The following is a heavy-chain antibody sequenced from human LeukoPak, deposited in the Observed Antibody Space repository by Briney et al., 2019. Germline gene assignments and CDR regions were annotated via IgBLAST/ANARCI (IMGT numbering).Heavy chain of an antibody. CDR2: IYHSGST. CDR3: ARTSSMTTVYFDY. CDR1: GGSISSGGYS. Sequence: PSETLSLTCAVSGGSISSGGYSWSWIRQPPGKGLEWIGYIYHSGSTYYNPSLKSRVTISVDRSKNQFSLKLSPVTAADTAVYHCARTSSMTTVYFDYWGQGTLVTVSS. D-gene: IGHD4-17*01. V-gene: IGHV4-30-2*01. J-gene: IGHJ4*02.